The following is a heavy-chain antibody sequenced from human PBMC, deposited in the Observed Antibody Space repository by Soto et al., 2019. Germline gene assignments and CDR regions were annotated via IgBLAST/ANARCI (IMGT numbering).Heavy chain of an antibody. CDR2: ISSNGGSQ. Sequence: QVQLVESGGGVVQPGKSLRVSCVASGLTFGSYAMHWVRQAPGKGLEWVGVISSNGGSQHYGNSVKGRFIIPRDNSKKPLFLPMDCLRVEVPCVYYRAARSFSGNCQRMDVWGQGTAVTVSS. D-gene: IGHD2-21*01. CDR3: AARSFSGNCQRMDV. J-gene: IGHJ6*02. CDR1: GLTFGSYA. V-gene: IGHV3-30*03.